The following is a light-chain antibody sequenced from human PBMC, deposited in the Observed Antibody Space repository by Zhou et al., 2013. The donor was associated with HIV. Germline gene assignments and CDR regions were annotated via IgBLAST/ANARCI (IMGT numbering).Light chain of an antibody. Sequence: QSVLTQPPSASGTPGQRVTISCSGGSSNIVRNNVNWFQQLPGTAPKVLIYRNDQRPSGVPDRFSGSKSGTSASLAISGLQSEDEADYYCAAWDGSLNGVVFGGGTKLTVL. V-gene: IGLV1-44*01. CDR2: RND. CDR1: SSNIVRNN. J-gene: IGLJ3*02. CDR3: AAWDGSLNGVV.